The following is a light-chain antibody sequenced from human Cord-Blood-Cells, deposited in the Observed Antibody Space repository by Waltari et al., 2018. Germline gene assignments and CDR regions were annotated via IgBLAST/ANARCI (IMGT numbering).Light chain of an antibody. Sequence: QSALTQPRSVSGSPGQSVTLSCTGTSSDVVGYNYVSWYQQHPGKAPKLMIYDVSKRPSGVPDRFSGSKSGNTASLTISGLQAEDEADYYCCSYAGSYTFYVFGTGTKVTVL. CDR1: SSDVVGYNY. V-gene: IGLV2-11*01. CDR3: CSYAGSYTFYV. CDR2: DVS. J-gene: IGLJ1*01.